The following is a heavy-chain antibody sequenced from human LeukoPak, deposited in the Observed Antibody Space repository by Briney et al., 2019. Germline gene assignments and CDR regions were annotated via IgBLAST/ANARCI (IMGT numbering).Heavy chain of an antibody. CDR2: ISAYNGNT. CDR1: GYTFTSYG. V-gene: IGHV1-18*01. CDR3: ARTYYYESSGYYFPDFDY. D-gene: IGHD3-22*01. Sequence: ASVKVSCKASGYTFTSYGISWVRQAPGQGLEWMGWISAYNGNTNYAQKLQGRVTMTTDTSTSTAYMELRSLRSDDTAVYYCARTYYYESSGYYFPDFDYWGQGTLVTVSS. J-gene: IGHJ4*02.